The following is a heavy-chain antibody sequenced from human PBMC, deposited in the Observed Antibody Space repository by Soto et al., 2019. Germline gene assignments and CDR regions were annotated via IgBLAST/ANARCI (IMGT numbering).Heavy chain of an antibody. CDR3: AKTGGGIAARHFDD. D-gene: IGHD6-6*01. CDR2: ISGSGGST. J-gene: IGHJ4*02. V-gene: IGHV3-23*01. CDR1: GFTVSSYA. Sequence: GSLGLSFAATGFTVSSYALSWVRQAPGKGLEWVSAISGSGGSTYYADSVKGRFTISRDNSKNTLYLQMNSLRAEDTAVYYCAKTGGGIAARHFDDWGQGTLATVSS.